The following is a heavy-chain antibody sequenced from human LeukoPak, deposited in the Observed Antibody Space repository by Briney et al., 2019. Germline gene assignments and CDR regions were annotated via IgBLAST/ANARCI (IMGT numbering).Heavy chain of an antibody. CDR1: GFNFRDYG. V-gene: IGHV3-30*02. J-gene: IGHJ3*02. Sequence: GGSLRLSCAASGFNFRDYGMHWVRRTPGKGLEWVAFIRSDGSDKYYADSVKGRFTISRDTSRNTLYLQMNSLRAEDTAVYYCASERADMIVDIHAFDIWGQGTMVTVSS. D-gene: IGHD3-22*01. CDR2: IRSDGSDK. CDR3: ASERADMIVDIHAFDI.